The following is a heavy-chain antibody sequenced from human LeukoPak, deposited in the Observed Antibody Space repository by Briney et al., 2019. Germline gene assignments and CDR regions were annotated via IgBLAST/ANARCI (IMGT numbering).Heavy chain of an antibody. CDR1: GGTFSSYA. CDR2: IIPIFGTA. V-gene: IGHV1-69*13. J-gene: IGHJ3*02. CDR3: ARVLSLVKLELGAFDI. D-gene: IGHD1-7*01. Sequence: ASVKVSCKASGGTFSSYAISWVRQAPGQGLEWMGGIIPIFGTANYAQKFQGRVTITADESTSTAYMELSSLRSEDTAVYYCARVLSLVKLELGAFDIWGQGTMVTVSS.